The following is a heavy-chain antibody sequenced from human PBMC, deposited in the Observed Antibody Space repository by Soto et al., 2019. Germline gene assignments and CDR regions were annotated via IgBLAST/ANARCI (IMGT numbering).Heavy chain of an antibody. Sequence: QVQLVESGGGVVQPGRSLRLSCAASGFTFSSYAMYWVRQAPGKGLEWVEVISYDGNNKYYADSVKGRFTISRDNSKNTLYLQMNSLRAEDTAVYYCARAGCDGGSCYTLVGLRYGMDVWGQGTTVTVSS. CDR2: ISYDGNNK. D-gene: IGHD2-15*01. CDR1: GFTFSSYA. CDR3: ARAGCDGGSCYTLVGLRYGMDV. V-gene: IGHV3-30-3*01. J-gene: IGHJ6*02.